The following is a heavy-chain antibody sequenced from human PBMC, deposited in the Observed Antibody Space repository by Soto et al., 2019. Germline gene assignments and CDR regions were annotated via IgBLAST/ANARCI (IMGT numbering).Heavy chain of an antibody. CDR1: GGSISSASYS. J-gene: IGHJ6*02. Sequence: PSETLSLTCAVSGGSISSASYSWRWLRQPPGKRVEWIGEVYRTGSTNYNPSLESRLTISVDKSKNQFSLKLTSVTAADTAVYYCARGPYEFWSGYYRPDFHSGMDVWGQGTTVTVSS. V-gene: IGHV4-30-2*01. D-gene: IGHD3-3*01. CDR3: ARGPYEFWSGYYRPDFHSGMDV. CDR2: VYRTGST.